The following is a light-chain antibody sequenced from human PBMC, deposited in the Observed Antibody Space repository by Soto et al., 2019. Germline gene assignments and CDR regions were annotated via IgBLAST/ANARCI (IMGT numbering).Light chain of an antibody. V-gene: IGKV1-5*03. CDR2: KAS. J-gene: IGKJ2*01. CDR3: QQFDAFPFT. CDR1: QSISGW. Sequence: DIKMTQSPSTLSASVGDRVTITCRASQSISGWLAWYQQRPGKAPNLLILKASSLESGVPSRFSGSGFGTEFTLTISSLQPGDFATYFCQQFDAFPFTFGQGTKVKVK.